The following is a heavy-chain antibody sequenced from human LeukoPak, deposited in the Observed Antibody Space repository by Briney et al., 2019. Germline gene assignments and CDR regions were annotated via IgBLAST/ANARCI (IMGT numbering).Heavy chain of an antibody. V-gene: IGHV4-39*01. CDR2: FYYSGST. CDR1: GGSISSSSYY. CDR3: ARGLHYYDSSGYYYYDGFDI. Sequence: SETLSLTCTVSGGSISSSSYYWGWIRQPPGKGLEWIGSFYYSGSTYYNPSLKSRVTISVDTSKNQFSLKLSSVTAADTAVYYCARGLHYYDSSGYYYYDGFDIWGQGTMVTVSS. J-gene: IGHJ3*02. D-gene: IGHD3-22*01.